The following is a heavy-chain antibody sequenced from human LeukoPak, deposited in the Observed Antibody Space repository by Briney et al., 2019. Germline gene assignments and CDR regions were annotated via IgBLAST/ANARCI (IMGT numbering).Heavy chain of an antibody. CDR2: ISGSGGST. D-gene: IGHD6-13*01. CDR3: AKDQVTIAAAGTSYFDY. V-gene: IGHV3-23*01. Sequence: GGSLRLSCAASGFTFSSYAMSWVRQAPGKGLEWVSAISGSGGSTYYADSVKGRFTISRDNSKNALYLQMNSLRAEDTAVYYCAKDQVTIAAAGTSYFDYWGQGTLVTVSS. CDR1: GFTFSSYA. J-gene: IGHJ4*02.